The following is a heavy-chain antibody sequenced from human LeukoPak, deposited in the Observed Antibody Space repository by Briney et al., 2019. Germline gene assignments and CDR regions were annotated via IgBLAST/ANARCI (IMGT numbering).Heavy chain of an antibody. CDR3: AKDLSYAFDY. CDR2: ISGSGGST. Sequence: PGGSLRLSCAASGVTFSSYAMSWVRQAPGKGLEWVSAISGSGGSTYYADSVKGRFTISRDNSKHTLYLRMNSLRAEDTAVYYCAKDLSYAFDYWGQGTLVTVSS. D-gene: IGHD5-18*01. V-gene: IGHV3-23*01. CDR1: GVTFSSYA. J-gene: IGHJ4*02.